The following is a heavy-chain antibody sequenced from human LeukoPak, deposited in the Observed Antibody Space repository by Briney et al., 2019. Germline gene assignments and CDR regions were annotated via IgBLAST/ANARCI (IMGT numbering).Heavy chain of an antibody. CDR3: ARAPPRVSGQDY. V-gene: IGHV1-2*02. D-gene: IGHD6-6*01. Sequence: GASVKVSCKASGYSFTGYYMHWVRQAPGQGLEWMGWINPNSGGTNYAQKFQGRVTMTRDTSISTAYMELSRLRSDDTAVYYCARAPPRVSGQDYWGQGTLVTVSS. J-gene: IGHJ4*02. CDR2: INPNSGGT. CDR1: GYSFTGYY.